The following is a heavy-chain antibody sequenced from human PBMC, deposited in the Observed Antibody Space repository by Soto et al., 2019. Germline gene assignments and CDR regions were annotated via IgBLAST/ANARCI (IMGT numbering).Heavy chain of an antibody. V-gene: IGHV3-23*01. Sequence: GGSLRLSCAASGFTFSSYAMSWVRQAPGKGLEWVSDISGSGGSTDYADSVKGRFIISRDNSKNTLYLQMNSLRAEDTAVYYCAKTLRGGRSDYMDVWGKGTTVTVSS. CDR3: AKTLRGGRSDYMDV. D-gene: IGHD3-16*01. CDR1: GFTFSSYA. CDR2: ISGSGGST. J-gene: IGHJ6*03.